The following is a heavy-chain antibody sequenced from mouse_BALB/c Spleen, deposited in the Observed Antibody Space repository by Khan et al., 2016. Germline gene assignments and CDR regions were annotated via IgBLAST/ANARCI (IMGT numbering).Heavy chain of an antibody. D-gene: IGHD2-3*01. CDR2: IDPANGNT. J-gene: IGHJ3*01. CDR1: GFNIKDTY. V-gene: IGHV14-3*02. Sequence: EVKLLESGAELVKPGASVKLSCTASGFNIKDTYMHWVKQRPEQGLEWIGRIDPANGNTKYDPKFQRKATITADTSYNTAYLQLSSLKSEDTAVYYCAQIYDVYYGFAYWGQGTLVTVSA. CDR3: AQIYDVYYGFAY.